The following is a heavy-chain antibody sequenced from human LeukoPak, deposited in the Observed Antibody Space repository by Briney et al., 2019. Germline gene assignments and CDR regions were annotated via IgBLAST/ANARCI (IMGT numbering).Heavy chain of an antibody. CDR2: ISYDGSNK. CDR3: ARDALTSYYYDSSGYYYNY. CDR1: GFTFSSYA. J-gene: IGHJ4*02. V-gene: IGHV3-30-3*01. D-gene: IGHD3-22*01. Sequence: GGSLRLSCAASGFTFSSYAMHWVRQAPGKGLKWVAVISYDGSNKYYADSVKGRFTISRDNSKNTLYLQMNSLRAEDTAVYYCARDALTSYYYDSSGYYYNYWGQGTLVTVSS.